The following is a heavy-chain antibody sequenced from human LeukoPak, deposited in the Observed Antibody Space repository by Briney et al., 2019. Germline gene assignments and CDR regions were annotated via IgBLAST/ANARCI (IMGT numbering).Heavy chain of an antibody. CDR3: AAGTAADF. Sequence: GGSLRLSCVVSGIPFSDYYMNWILQAPGKGLEWISYISSSSSYTDYADSVKGRFTISRDNAKSTLYLQMNSLRLEDTAVYFCAAGTAADFWGQGTLVTVSS. CDR1: GIPFSDYY. V-gene: IGHV3-11*03. D-gene: IGHD6-13*01. CDR2: ISSSSSYT. J-gene: IGHJ4*02.